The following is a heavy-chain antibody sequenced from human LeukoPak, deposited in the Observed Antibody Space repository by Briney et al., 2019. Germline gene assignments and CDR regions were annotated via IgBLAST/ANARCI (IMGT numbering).Heavy chain of an antibody. CDR1: GGSFSGYY. J-gene: IGHJ5*02. CDR3: ARERGIAVAGRRFDP. Sequence: SETLSLTCAVYGGSFSGYYWSWIRQPPGSGLEWIGEINHSGSTNYNPSLKSRVTISVDTSKNQFSLKLSSVTAADTAVYYCARERGIAVAGRRFDPWGQGTLVTVSS. D-gene: IGHD6-19*01. V-gene: IGHV4-34*01. CDR2: INHSGST.